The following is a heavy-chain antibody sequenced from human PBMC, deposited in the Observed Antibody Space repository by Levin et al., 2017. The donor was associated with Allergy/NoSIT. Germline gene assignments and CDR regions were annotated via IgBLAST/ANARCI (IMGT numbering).Heavy chain of an antibody. D-gene: IGHD3-16*01. V-gene: IGHV3-15*01. CDR1: GFTFTNAW. J-gene: IGHJ4*03. CDR2: IKSKIDGGSA. Sequence: RPGGSLRLSCAASGFTFTNAWMSWVRQAPGKGLEWVGRIKSKIDGGSADYATPVKGRFTISRDDSTNTLSLQMDSLKTEDTAVYYCTTSDLGLHPNRYLDYWGQGTLVTVSS. CDR3: TTSDLGLHPNRYLDY.